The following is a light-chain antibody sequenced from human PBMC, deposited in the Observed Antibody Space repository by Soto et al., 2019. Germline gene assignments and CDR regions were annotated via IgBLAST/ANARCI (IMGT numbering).Light chain of an antibody. CDR1: QSLTSN. V-gene: IGKV3-15*01. J-gene: IGKJ1*01. CDR3: QQYDKWPRT. CDR2: GAS. Sequence: EIVMTQSPATLSVSPGERVTLSCRASQSLTSNLAWYQHKPGQSPRLLIYGASARATGIPARFSGSGSGAEYTLTISSXQSEDFAVYYCQQYDKWPRTFGQGTKVDIK.